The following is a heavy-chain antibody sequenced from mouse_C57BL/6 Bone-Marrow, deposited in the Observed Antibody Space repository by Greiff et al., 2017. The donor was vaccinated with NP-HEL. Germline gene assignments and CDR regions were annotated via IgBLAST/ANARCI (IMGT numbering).Heavy chain of an antibody. V-gene: IGHV1-50*01. CDR3: ARKTPYYVYDWYFDV. D-gene: IGHD2-9*01. CDR2: IDPSDSYT. CDR1: GYTFTSYW. Sequence: QVQLQQSGAELVKPGASVKLSCKASGYTFTSYWMQWVKQRPGQGLEWIGEIDPSDSYTNYNQKFKGKATLTVDTSSSTAYMQLSSLTSEYAAVYYCARKTPYYVYDWYFDVWGTGTTVTVAS. J-gene: IGHJ1*03.